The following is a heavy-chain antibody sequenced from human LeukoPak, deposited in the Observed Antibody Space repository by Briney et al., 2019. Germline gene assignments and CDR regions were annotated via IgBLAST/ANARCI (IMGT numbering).Heavy chain of an antibody. J-gene: IGHJ4*02. CDR3: ARDRGRSDYDFWSGYYSPFDY. Sequence: GGSLRLSCAASGFTFSSYSMNWVRQAPGKGLEWVSSISSSSSYIYYADSVKGRSTISRDNAKNSLYLQMNSLRAEDTAVYYCARDRGRSDYDFWSGYYSPFDYWGQGTLVTVSS. CDR1: GFTFSSYS. D-gene: IGHD3-3*01. V-gene: IGHV3-21*01. CDR2: ISSSSSYI.